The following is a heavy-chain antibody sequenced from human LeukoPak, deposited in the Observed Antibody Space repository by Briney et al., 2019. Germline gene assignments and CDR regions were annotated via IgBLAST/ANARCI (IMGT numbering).Heavy chain of an antibody. CDR3: ARHEGEVADDYGDYEEATQYYYYGMDV. D-gene: IGHD4-17*01. J-gene: IGHJ6*02. V-gene: IGHV4-39*01. CDR1: GGSISSSSYY. Sequence: PSETLSLTCTVSGGSISSSSYYWGWIRQPPGKGLEWIGSIYYSGSTYYNPSLKSRVAISVDTSKNQFSLKLSSVTAADTAVYYCARHEGEVADDYGDYEEATQYYYYGMDVWGQGTTVTVSS. CDR2: IYYSGST.